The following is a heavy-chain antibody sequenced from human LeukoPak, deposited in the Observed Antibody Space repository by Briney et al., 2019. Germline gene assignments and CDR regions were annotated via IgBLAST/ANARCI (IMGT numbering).Heavy chain of an antibody. Sequence: SETLSLTCAVSGESFSDYYWIWIRRFPGKGLEWIGEITHSGATNYNPSLKNRVTITIDTSRKQFSLRLRSLTAADTGVFYCARGLRSVTWERELMYYQFYGMDVWGQGTTVSVSS. CDR1: GESFSDYY. J-gene: IGHJ6*02. D-gene: IGHD1-7*01. CDR3: ARGLRSVTWERELMYYQFYGMDV. V-gene: IGHV4-34*01. CDR2: ITHSGAT.